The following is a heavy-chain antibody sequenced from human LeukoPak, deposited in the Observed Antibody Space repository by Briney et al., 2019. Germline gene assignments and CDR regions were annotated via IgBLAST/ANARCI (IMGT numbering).Heavy chain of an antibody. CDR3: ARKVSYSGYDYLDY. V-gene: IGHV3-66*02. CDR1: GFTVSSNY. J-gene: IGHJ4*02. CDR2: IYSGGST. D-gene: IGHD5-12*01. Sequence: GGSLRLSCAASGFTVSSNYMSWVRQAPGKGLEWVSVIYSGGSTYYADSVKGRFTISRDNSKNTLYLQMNSLRAEDTAVYYCARKVSYSGYDYLDYWGQGTLVTVSS.